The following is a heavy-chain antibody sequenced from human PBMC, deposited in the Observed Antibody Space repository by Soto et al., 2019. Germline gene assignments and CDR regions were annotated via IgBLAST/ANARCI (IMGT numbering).Heavy chain of an antibody. J-gene: IGHJ6*02. Sequence: GASVKVSCKASGYAFTSYAMHWVRQAPGQRPEWMGWINAGNGNTKYSQKFQGRVTITRDTSASTAYMELSSLRSEDTAVYYCARADPSIFGVVIPPGMDVWGQGTTVTVSS. CDR3: ARADPSIFGVVIPPGMDV. V-gene: IGHV1-3*01. CDR2: INAGNGNT. CDR1: GYAFTSYA. D-gene: IGHD3-3*01.